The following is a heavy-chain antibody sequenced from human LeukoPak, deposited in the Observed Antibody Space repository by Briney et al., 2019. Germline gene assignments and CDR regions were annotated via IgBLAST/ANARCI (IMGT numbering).Heavy chain of an antibody. CDR3: ARESTTTGGGRFDP. J-gene: IGHJ5*02. D-gene: IGHD2-2*01. V-gene: IGHV4-4*07. Sequence: SETLSLTCTVSGGSISSYYWSWIRQPAGKGLEWIGRIYTSGSTNYNPSLKSRVTMSVDTSKNQFSLKLSSVTAADTAVYYCARESTTTGGGRFDPWGQGTQVTVFS. CDR1: GGSISSYY. CDR2: IYTSGST.